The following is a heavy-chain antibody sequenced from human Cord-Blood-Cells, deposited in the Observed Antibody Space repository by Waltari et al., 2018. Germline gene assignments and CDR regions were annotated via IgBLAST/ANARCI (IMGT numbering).Heavy chain of an antibody. CDR1: GFTFSSYE. J-gene: IGHJ4*02. V-gene: IGHV3-48*03. CDR3: ARDSGYSGYDY. CDR2: ISSSGSTI. Sequence: EVQLVESGGGLVQPGGSLRLSCAASGFTFSSYEMNWVRQAPGKGLEWVSYISSSGSTIYYADSVKGRFTISRDNAKNSLYLQMNSLRAEDTAVYYCARDSGYSGYDYWGQGTLVTVSS. D-gene: IGHD5-12*01.